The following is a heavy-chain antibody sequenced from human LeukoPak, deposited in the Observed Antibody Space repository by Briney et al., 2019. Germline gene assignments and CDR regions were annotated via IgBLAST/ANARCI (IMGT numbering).Heavy chain of an antibody. CDR3: AKYRLIWLPAPVFDY. J-gene: IGHJ4*02. CDR1: GFTFSSYW. CDR2: IKEDGSEK. D-gene: IGHD5-12*01. Sequence: PGGSLRPSCAASGFTFSSYWMSWVRQAPGKGLEWVANIKEDGSEKYYMDSVKGRFTISRDHTKNSLFLQMNSLRADDTAVYYCAKYRLIWLPAPVFDYWGQGTLVTVSS. V-gene: IGHV3-7*01.